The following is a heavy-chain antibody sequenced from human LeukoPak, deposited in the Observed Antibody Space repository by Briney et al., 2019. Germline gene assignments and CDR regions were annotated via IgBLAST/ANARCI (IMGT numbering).Heavy chain of an antibody. D-gene: IGHD6-13*01. J-gene: IGHJ5*02. CDR3: AKDLTLGSSSWFDP. Sequence: GGSLRLSCAASGFTFSSYSMNWVRQAPGKGLEWVSSISSSSSYIYYADSVKGRFTISRDNSKNTLYLQMNSLRAEDTAVYYCAKDLTLGSSSWFDPWGQGTLVTVSS. V-gene: IGHV3-21*04. CDR1: GFTFSSYS. CDR2: ISSSSSYI.